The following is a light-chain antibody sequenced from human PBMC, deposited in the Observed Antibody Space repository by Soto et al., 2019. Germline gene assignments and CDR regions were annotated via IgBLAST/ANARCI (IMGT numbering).Light chain of an antibody. CDR2: RNN. Sequence: QSVLTQPPSASGTPGQGVTISGSGSTSNIGSNYVYWYQQLPGTAPKLLIYRNNQRPSGVPDRFSGSKSGTSASLAISGLRSYYEADYFCATWDDSLNGFYVFGTGTKLTVL. V-gene: IGLV1-47*01. CDR3: ATWDDSLNGFYV. J-gene: IGLJ1*01. CDR1: TSNIGSNY.